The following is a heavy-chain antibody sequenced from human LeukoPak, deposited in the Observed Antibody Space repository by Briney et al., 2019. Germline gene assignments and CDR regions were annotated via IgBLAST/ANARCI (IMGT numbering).Heavy chain of an antibody. D-gene: IGHD1-26*01. CDR1: GFTFSSYA. Sequence: GGSLRLSCAASGFTFSSYAMHWVRQAPGKGLEWVAVISYDGSNKYYADSVKGRFTISRDNSKNTLYLQMNSLRAEDTAAYYCARDEAAYSGSPLDYWGQGTLVTVSS. CDR3: ARDEAAYSGSPLDY. J-gene: IGHJ4*02. CDR2: ISYDGSNK. V-gene: IGHV3-30-3*01.